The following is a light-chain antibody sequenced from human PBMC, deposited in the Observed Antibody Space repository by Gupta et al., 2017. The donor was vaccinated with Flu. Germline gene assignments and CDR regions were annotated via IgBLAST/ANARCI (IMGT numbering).Light chain of an antibody. CDR2: AAS. J-gene: IGKJ1*01. V-gene: IGKV1-39*01. CDR3: QRSDSTART. Sequence: PSSLSASVGERVTITGRASQSIASYLNWYQQKPGTAPKLLIYAASSFQSQVPSRLSGSGSGTDFTLTMSILQPEDFATYYCQRSDSTARTF. CDR1: QSIASY.